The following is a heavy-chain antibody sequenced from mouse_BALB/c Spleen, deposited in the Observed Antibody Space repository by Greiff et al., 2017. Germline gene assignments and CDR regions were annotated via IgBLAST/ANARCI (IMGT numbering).Heavy chain of an antibody. J-gene: IGHJ3*01. D-gene: IGHD3-1*01. V-gene: IGHV1S137*01. CDR2: ISTYYGDA. Sequence: QVQLKQSGAELVRPGVSVKISCKGSGYTFTDYAMHWVKQSHAKSLEWIGVISTYYGDASYNQKFKGKATMTVDKSSSTAYMELARLTSEDSAIYYCARGARATFAYWGQGTLVTVSA. CDR3: ARGARATFAY. CDR1: GYTFTDYA.